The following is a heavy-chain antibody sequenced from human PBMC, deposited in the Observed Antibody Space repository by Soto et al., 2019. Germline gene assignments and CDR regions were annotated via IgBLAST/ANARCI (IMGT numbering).Heavy chain of an antibody. Sequence: GGSLRLSCAASGFTFSSYSMNWIRQAKGKGLEWVSSISSSSYIYYADSVKGRFTISRDNAKNSLYLQMNSLRAEDTAVYYCARNLPPGIAVAGSAFDIWGQGTMVTVSS. V-gene: IGHV3-21*01. CDR2: ISSSSYI. J-gene: IGHJ3*02. CDR3: ARNLPPGIAVAGSAFDI. D-gene: IGHD6-19*01. CDR1: GFTFSSYS.